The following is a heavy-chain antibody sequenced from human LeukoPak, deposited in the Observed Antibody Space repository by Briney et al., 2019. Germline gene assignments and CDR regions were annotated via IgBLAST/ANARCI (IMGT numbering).Heavy chain of an antibody. V-gene: IGHV4-39*07. CDR2: IYYSGST. D-gene: IGHD1-26*01. CDR3: ARVGDHGSVYDY. J-gene: IGHJ4*02. CDR1: GGSISSSSYY. Sequence: KPSETLSLTCTVSGGSISSSSYYWGWIRQPPGKGLEWIGSIYYSGSTYYNPSLKRRVTISVDTSKNQFSLKLSSVTAADTAVYYCARVGDHGSVYDYWGQGTLVTVSS.